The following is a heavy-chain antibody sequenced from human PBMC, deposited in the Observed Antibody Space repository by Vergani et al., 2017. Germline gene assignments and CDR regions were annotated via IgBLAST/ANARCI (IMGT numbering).Heavy chain of an antibody. Sequence: QVQLQQWGGGLLKPSETLSLTCVVNGGSFTSYHFTWIRQSPGEGLEWVGDIDHTGRPDYNPSLKSRLTMSVNKSRNQFSLTLNSVTATDTAIYFCARVNTETNGHLYYYYYMDVWGQGTAVTVS. D-gene: IGHD4-11*01. J-gene: IGHJ6*03. V-gene: IGHV4-34*01. CDR3: ARVNTETNGHLYYYYYMDV. CDR2: IDHTGRP. CDR1: GGSFTSYH.